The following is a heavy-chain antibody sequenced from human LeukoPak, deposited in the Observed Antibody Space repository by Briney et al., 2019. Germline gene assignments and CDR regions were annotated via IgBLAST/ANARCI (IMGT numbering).Heavy chain of an antibody. D-gene: IGHD1-26*01. V-gene: IGHV3-64D*09. Sequence: SGGSLRPSCSASGFTFSSYAMHWVRQAPGKGLEYVSAISSNGGNTYYADSIKGRFSISRDNSKNTVFLQMSSLRPEDTAVYYYVKGVQYSGSYYTFDHWGQGSLVTVSS. CDR3: VKGVQYSGSYYTFDH. J-gene: IGHJ4*02. CDR2: ISSNGGNT. CDR1: GFTFSSYA.